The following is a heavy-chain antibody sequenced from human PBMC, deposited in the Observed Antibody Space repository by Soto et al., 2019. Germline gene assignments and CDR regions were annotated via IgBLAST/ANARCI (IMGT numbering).Heavy chain of an antibody. D-gene: IGHD6-13*01. CDR1: GGSFSGYY. CDR2: INHSGST. J-gene: IGHJ6*02. V-gene: IGHV4-34*01. Sequence: SETLSLTFAVYGGSFSGYYWSWIRQPPGKGLEWIGEINHSGSTNYNPSLKSRVTISVDTSKNQFSLKLSSVTAADTAVYYCARLGRRSSSWYGGYYYYYGMDVWGQGTTVTVSS. CDR3: ARLGRRSSSWYGGYYYYYGMDV.